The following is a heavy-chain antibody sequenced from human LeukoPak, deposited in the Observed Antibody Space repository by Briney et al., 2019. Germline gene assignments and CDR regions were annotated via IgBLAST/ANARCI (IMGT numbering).Heavy chain of an antibody. CDR3: AKDVGGRWPLYYFDY. CDR1: GFSFSRYW. D-gene: IGHD2-21*02. CDR2: INGDGRIDSDVSSP. V-gene: IGHV3-74*01. Sequence: GGSLRLSCVGSGFSFSRYWIHWVRQVPGKGLVWVSRINGDGRIDSDVSSPSYADSVKGRFTISRDNAKNSLHLQMNSLRAEDTAVYYCAKDVGGRWPLYYFDYWGQGTLVTVSS. J-gene: IGHJ4*02.